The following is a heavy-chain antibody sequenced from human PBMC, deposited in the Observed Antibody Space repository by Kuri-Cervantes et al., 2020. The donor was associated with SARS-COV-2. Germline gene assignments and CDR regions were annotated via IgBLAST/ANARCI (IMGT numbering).Heavy chain of an antibody. CDR1: GFTFSGYW. CDR2: IKQDGSEK. V-gene: IGHV3-7*01. J-gene: IGHJ4*02. CDR3: AREPQGYSGYDYFDY. D-gene: IGHD5-12*01. Sequence: GESLKISCAASGFTFSGYWMSWVRQAPGKGLEWVANIKQDGSEKYYVDSVKGRFTISRDNAKNSLYLQMNSLRAEDTAVYYCAREPQGYSGYDYFDYWGQGTLVTVSS.